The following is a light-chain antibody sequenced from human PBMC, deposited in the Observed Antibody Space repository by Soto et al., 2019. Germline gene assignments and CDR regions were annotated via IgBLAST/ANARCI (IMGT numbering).Light chain of an antibody. CDR1: QGISTS. CDR2: AAS. Sequence: DIQLTQSPSSVSASVGDGVTITCRASQGISTSLGWYQQRPGKAPKLLIYAASRLQSGVPSRFSGSGSGTDFTLTISSLQPEDFATYYCQQPKSFPLTFGGGTKVEIK. V-gene: IGKV1D-12*01. CDR3: QQPKSFPLT. J-gene: IGKJ4*01.